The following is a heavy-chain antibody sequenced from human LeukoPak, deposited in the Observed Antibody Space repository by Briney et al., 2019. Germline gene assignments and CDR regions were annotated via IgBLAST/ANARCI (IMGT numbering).Heavy chain of an antibody. J-gene: IGHJ2*01. CDR1: GFNFKYYA. V-gene: IGHV3-23*01. D-gene: IGHD4/OR15-4a*01. CDR2: ISGSGDYT. Sequence: PGGSLRLSCAASGFNFKYYAMTWVRQAPGKGLEWVSSISGSGDYTYYADSVKGRFTISRDNSKDTLYLQVNSLRAEDMAVFYCAKGQASNYLPLDLWGRGTLVTVSS. CDR3: AKGQASNYLPLDL.